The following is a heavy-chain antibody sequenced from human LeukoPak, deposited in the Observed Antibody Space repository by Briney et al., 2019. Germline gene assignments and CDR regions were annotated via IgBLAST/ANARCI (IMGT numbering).Heavy chain of an antibody. V-gene: IGHV4-59*12. Sequence: SETLSLTCTVSGGSISSYYWSWIRQPPGKGLEWIGYIYYSGSTNYNPSLKSRVTISVDTSKNQFSLKLSSVTAADTAVYYCARGVVTMIVVVIPHYYGMDVWGQGTTVTVSS. CDR3: ARGVVTMIVVVIPHYYGMDV. CDR1: GGSISSYY. J-gene: IGHJ6*02. CDR2: IYYSGST. D-gene: IGHD3-22*01.